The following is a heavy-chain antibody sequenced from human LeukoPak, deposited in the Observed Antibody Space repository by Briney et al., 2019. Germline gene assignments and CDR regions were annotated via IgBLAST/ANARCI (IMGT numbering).Heavy chain of an antibody. CDR1: GGSISSGGYY. J-gene: IGHJ3*02. CDR2: IKQDGSEK. D-gene: IGHD3-22*01. Sequence: PSETLSLTCTVSGGSISSGGYYWSWVRQAPGKGLEWVANIKQDGSEKYYVDSVKGRFTISRDNAKNSLYLQMNSLRAEDTAVYYCASHRNMIVVVYDAFDIWGQGTMVTVSS. V-gene: IGHV3-7*01. CDR3: ASHRNMIVVVYDAFDI.